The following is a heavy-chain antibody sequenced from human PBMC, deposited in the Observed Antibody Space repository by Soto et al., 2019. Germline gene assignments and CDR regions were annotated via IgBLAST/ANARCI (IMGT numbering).Heavy chain of an antibody. V-gene: IGHV4-31*03. J-gene: IGHJ4*02. Sequence: QVQLQESGPGLVKPSQTLSLTCTVSGGSISSGGYYWSWIRQHPGKGLEWIGYIYYSGSTYYNPSHKSRVTISGDTSKNQFSLQLSSVTAADTAVYYCARSLGYDHIWGSYRYHDYWGQGTLVTVSS. CDR3: ARSLGYDHIWGSYRYHDY. D-gene: IGHD3-16*02. CDR1: GGSISSGGYY. CDR2: IYYSGST.